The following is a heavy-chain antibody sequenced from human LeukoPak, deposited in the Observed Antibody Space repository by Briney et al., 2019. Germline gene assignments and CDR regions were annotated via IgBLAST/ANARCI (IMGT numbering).Heavy chain of an antibody. D-gene: IGHD2/OR15-2a*01. V-gene: IGHV4-59*08. J-gene: IGHJ4*02. Sequence: PSETLSLTSTVSGGSISSYYWSWIRQPPGKGLEWIAYISDIGSINYNPSLKSRVTISLDTSKNQFSLKLSSVTAADTAVYYCAGHHPRNTVDFWGQGTLDTVSS. CDR2: ISDIGSI. CDR1: GGSISSYY. CDR3: AGHHPRNTVDF.